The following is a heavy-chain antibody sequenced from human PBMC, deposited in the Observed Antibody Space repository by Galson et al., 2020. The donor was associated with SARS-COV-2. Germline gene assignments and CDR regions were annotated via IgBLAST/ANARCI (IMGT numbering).Heavy chain of an antibody. CDR2: IDWDDDK. D-gene: IGHD3-9*01. CDR3: ARLRYDILTGYYYFDY. CDR1: GFSLSTSGMC. V-gene: IGHV2-70*11. Sequence: SGPTLVKPTQTLTLTCTFSGFSLSTSGMCVSWIRQPPGKALEWLARIDWDDDKYYSTSLKTRLTISKDTSKNQVVLTMTNMDPVDTATYYCARLRYDILTGYYYFDYWGQGTLVTVSS. J-gene: IGHJ4*02.